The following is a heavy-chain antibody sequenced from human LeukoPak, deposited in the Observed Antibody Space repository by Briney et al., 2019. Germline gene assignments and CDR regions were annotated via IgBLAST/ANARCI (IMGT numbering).Heavy chain of an antibody. J-gene: IGHJ4*02. CDR3: ARKGLGGELGGFDT. CDR2: ISGSGGST. Sequence: GGSLRLSCAASGFTFSNSALSWVRQAPGKGLEWVSDISGSGGSTYYADSVKGRFTISRDNSKNTLYLQMNSLRVEDTALYHCARKGLGGELGGFDTWGQGTLVTVSS. D-gene: IGHD1-7*01. V-gene: IGHV3-23*01. CDR1: GFTFSNSA.